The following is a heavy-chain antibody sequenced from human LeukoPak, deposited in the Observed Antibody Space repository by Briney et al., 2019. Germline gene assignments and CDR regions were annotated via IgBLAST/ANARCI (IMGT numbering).Heavy chain of an antibody. Sequence: GALRLSCAASGFTFRTYAMSWVRQAPGKGLEWVSYISSSGSTIYYADSVKGRFTISRDNAKNSLYLQMNSLRAEDTAVYYCARDGQWLIYDYWGQGTLVTVSS. V-gene: IGHV3-48*04. J-gene: IGHJ4*02. CDR3: ARDGQWLIYDY. CDR2: ISSSGSTI. D-gene: IGHD6-19*01. CDR1: GFTFRTYA.